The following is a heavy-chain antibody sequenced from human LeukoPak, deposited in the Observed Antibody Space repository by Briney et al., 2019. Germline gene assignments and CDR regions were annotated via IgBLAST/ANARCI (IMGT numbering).Heavy chain of an antibody. D-gene: IGHD2-15*01. Sequence: GGSLRLSCAASGFSFSSYAMSWVRQAPGKGLEWVSAISGSGDTTYYADSVKGRFTISRDKSKNTLYLQMNSLRVEDTAVYYCTTDVVVVVADNWFDPWGQGTLVTVSS. CDR3: TTDVVVVVADNWFDP. CDR1: GFSFSSYA. V-gene: IGHV3-23*01. CDR2: ISGSGDTT. J-gene: IGHJ5*02.